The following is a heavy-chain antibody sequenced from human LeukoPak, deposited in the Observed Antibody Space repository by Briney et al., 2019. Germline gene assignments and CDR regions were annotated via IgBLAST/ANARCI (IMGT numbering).Heavy chain of an antibody. V-gene: IGHV4-39*01. CDR2: IYYSGST. CDR1: GGSISSGDYY. CDR3: ARQYDFWSGLNNWFDP. Sequence: PSETLSLTCTVSGGSISSGDYYWSWIRQPPGKGLEWIANIYYSGSTYYNPSLKSRVTISVDTSKNQFSLKLTSVTAADTAVYYCARQYDFWSGLNNWFDPWGQGTLVTVSS. D-gene: IGHD3-3*01. J-gene: IGHJ5*02.